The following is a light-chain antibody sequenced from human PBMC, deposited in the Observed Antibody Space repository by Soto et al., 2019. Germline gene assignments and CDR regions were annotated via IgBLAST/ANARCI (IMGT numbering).Light chain of an antibody. CDR1: SSDVGGYNY. Sequence: QSVLTQPASVSGSPGQSITISCTGTSSDVGGYNYVSWYQQHPGKAPKLMIYEVSNRPSGVSNRFSASKSGNTASLTISGLQAEDEDDYYCSSYTSSSTLYVFGTGTKLTVL. CDR3: SSYTSSSTLYV. J-gene: IGLJ1*01. CDR2: EVS. V-gene: IGLV2-14*01.